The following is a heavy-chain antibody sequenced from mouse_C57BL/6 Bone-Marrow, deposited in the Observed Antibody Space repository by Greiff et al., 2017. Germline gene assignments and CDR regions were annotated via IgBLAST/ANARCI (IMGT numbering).Heavy chain of an antibody. Sequence: QVQLKESGAELVRPGASVTLSCKASGYTFTDYEMHWVKQTPVHGLEWIGAIDPETGGTAYNQKFKGKAILAADKSSSTAYMELRSLTSEDSAVYYCILLRDYWGQGTTLTVSS. V-gene: IGHV1-15*01. J-gene: IGHJ2*01. CDR1: GYTFTDYE. D-gene: IGHD1-1*01. CDR3: ILLRDY. CDR2: IDPETGGT.